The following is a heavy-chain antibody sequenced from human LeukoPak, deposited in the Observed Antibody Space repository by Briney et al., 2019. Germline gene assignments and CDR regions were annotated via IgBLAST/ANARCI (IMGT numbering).Heavy chain of an antibody. CDR3: ASLARGGNWFDP. D-gene: IGHD6-6*01. CDR2: INHSGGT. Sequence: GSLRLSCAASGFTFSSYAMSWVRQAPGKGLEWIGEINHSGGTNYNPSLKSRVTISVDTSKNQFSLRLSSVTAADTAVYYCASLARGGNWFDPWGQGTLVTVSS. J-gene: IGHJ5*02. V-gene: IGHV4-34*01. CDR1: GFTFSSYA.